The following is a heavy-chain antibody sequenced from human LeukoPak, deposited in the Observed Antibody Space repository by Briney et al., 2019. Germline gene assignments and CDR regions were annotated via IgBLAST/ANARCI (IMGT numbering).Heavy chain of an antibody. V-gene: IGHV3-66*01. J-gene: IGHJ2*01. CDR1: GFTVSSNY. Sequence: GGSLRLSCAASGFTVSSNYMSWVRQAPGKGLEWVSVIYSGGSTYYAGSVKGRFTISRDNSKNTLYLQMNSLRAEDTAVYYCARDPLGYFDLWGRGTLVTVSS. CDR3: ARDPLGYFDL. CDR2: IYSGGST.